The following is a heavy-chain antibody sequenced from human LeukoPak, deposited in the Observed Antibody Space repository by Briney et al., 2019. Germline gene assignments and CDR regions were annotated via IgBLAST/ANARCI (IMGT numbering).Heavy chain of an antibody. Sequence: GGSLRLSCAASGFTFSSYSMNWVRQAPGKGLEWVSYISSSGSTKYYADSVKGRFTISRDNAKNTLYLQMNSLRAEDTAVYYCAHGSMYQLDYWGQGTLVTVSS. J-gene: IGHJ4*02. D-gene: IGHD2-2*01. CDR3: AHGSMYQLDY. CDR2: ISSSGSTK. V-gene: IGHV3-48*01. CDR1: GFTFSSYS.